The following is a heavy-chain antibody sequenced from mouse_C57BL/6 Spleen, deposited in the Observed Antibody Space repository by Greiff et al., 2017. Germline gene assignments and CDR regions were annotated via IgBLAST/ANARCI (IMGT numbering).Heavy chain of an antibody. J-gene: IGHJ1*03. Sequence: QVQLQQPGAELVRPGSSVKLSCKASGYTFTSYWMDWVKQRPGQGLEWIGNIYPSDSETHYNQKFKDKATLTVDKSSSTAYMQLSSLTSEDSAVYYCARTSYYGSSYWYFDVWGTGTTVTVSS. D-gene: IGHD1-1*01. V-gene: IGHV1-61*01. CDR2: IYPSDSET. CDR3: ARTSYYGSSYWYFDV. CDR1: GYTFTSYW.